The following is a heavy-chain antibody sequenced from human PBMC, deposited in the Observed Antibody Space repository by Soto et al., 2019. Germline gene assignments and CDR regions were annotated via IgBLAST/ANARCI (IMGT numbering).Heavy chain of an antibody. CDR1: GYSFAGYW. J-gene: IGHJ4*02. D-gene: IGHD5-12*01. CDR3: ARQIYDSGRGPYFQYYFNS. Sequence: GASLKISCKGSGYSFAGYWITWVRQKPGKGLEWMGRIDPSDSQTYYSPSFRGHVTISVTKSITTVFLQWSSLRASDTAMYYCARQIYDSGRGPYFQYYFNSWGQGTPVTVSS. V-gene: IGHV5-10-1*01. CDR2: IDPSDSQT.